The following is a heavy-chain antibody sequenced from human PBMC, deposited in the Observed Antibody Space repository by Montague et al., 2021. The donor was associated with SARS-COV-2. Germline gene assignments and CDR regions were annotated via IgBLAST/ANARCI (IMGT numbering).Heavy chain of an antibody. J-gene: IGHJ4*02. Sequence: SETLSLTCAIYGASFSGYFWSCFRQSPGENLELICEINYTLPTRYDPSLQSLVSIAVDSSENQFSLTLTSVTAADTAVYYCARSHYSVSWCPDWCQGTLVTVPS. CDR2: INYTLPT. CDR1: GASFSGYF. CDR3: ARSHYSVSWCPD. V-gene: IGHV4-34*01. D-gene: IGHD5/OR15-5a*01.